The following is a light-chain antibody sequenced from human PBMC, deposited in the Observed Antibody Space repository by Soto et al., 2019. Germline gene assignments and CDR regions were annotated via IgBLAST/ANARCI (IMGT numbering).Light chain of an antibody. CDR1: QSLLHINGYNY. V-gene: IGKV2-28*01. Sequence: DIVMTQSPLSLPVTPGEPASISCRSSQSLLHINGYNYLDWYLQKPGPSPQLLIYLGSNRASGVPDRCGGSGSGANFTLKISRVEAEDVGVYYCMQALQTPRGTFGQGTKVEIK. J-gene: IGKJ1*01. CDR2: LGS. CDR3: MQALQTPRGT.